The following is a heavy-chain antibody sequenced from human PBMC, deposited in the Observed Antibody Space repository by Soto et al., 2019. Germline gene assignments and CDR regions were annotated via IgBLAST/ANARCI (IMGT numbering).Heavy chain of an antibody. CDR2: IYYSGST. J-gene: IGHJ6*03. Sequence: PSETLSLTCTVSGGSISSYYWSWIRQPPGKGLEWIGYIYYSGSTNYNPSLKSRVTISVDTSKNQFSLKLSSVTAADTAVYYCQRSYGGYYYYYYMAVWGKGTTVTVSS. CDR3: QRSYGGYYYYYYMAV. D-gene: IGHD1-26*01. V-gene: IGHV4-59*01. CDR1: GGSISSYY.